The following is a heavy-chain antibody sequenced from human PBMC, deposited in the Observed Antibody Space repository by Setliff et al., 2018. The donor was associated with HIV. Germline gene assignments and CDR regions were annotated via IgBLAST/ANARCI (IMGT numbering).Heavy chain of an antibody. CDR3: TRDLNLPGGEDFDT. Sequence: GGSVRLSCAASGFSFSNAWMSWVRQAPGKGLEWVSSLSGDSNHIYYADSVKGRFTISRDNAKNSLYLQMNSLRAEDTAIYYCTRDLNLPGGEDFDTWGQGTLVTVSS. D-gene: IGHD2-2*01. J-gene: IGHJ3*02. V-gene: IGHV3-21*01. CDR2: LSGDSNHI. CDR1: GFSFSNAW.